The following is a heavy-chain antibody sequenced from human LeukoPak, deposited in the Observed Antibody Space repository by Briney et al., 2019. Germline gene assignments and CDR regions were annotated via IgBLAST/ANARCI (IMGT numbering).Heavy chain of an antibody. J-gene: IGHJ4*02. D-gene: IGHD3-22*01. CDR1: GFTFTSYS. Sequence: PGGSLRLSCAVSGFTFTSYSMNWVRQAPGKGLEWVSSISSSSSYIYYADSVKGRFTISRDNAKNSLYLQMNSLRAEDTAVYYCAREHRLDYYGSSGYYFDYWGQGTLVTVSS. V-gene: IGHV3-21*01. CDR3: AREHRLDYYGSSGYYFDY. CDR2: ISSSSSYI.